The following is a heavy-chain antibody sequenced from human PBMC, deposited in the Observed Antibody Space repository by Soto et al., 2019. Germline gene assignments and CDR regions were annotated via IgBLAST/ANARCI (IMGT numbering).Heavy chain of an antibody. D-gene: IGHD3-16*01. CDR2: IYRGGNT. CDR1: GFTVSNNY. J-gene: IGHJ4*02. Sequence: PVGSLRLSCAASGFTVSNNYMSWVRQAPGKGLEWVSTIYRGGNTYYADSVKGRFTISRDNSKNTLYLQMNSLRAEDTAVYYCAREKITLRYYFDYWGQGTLVTVSS. V-gene: IGHV3-53*01. CDR3: AREKITLRYYFDY.